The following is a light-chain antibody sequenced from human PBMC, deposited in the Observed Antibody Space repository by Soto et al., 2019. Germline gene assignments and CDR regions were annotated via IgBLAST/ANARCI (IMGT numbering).Light chain of an antibody. J-gene: IGKJ1*01. CDR1: QSIRNW. CDR3: QHYNAFPWP. Sequence: DIQMTQSPSTLSASVGDRVTITCRASQSIRNWLAWYQDKPGKAPKLLIYGASSLESGVPSRFSGSGSGTEFPLTIGGLQPDDFATYYCQHYNAFPWPFGQGTMADIK. V-gene: IGKV1-5*01. CDR2: GAS.